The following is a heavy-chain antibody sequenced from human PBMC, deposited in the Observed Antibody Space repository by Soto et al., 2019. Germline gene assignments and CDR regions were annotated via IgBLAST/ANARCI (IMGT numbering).Heavy chain of an antibody. V-gene: IGHV3-74*01. Sequence: GGSLRLSCASSGFAFSRFPMHWVRQAPGKGLVWVSRIDPDGSDTTYADSVKGRFTISRDNAKNIVYLQMSSLRAEDTALYYCATMAGTYPYWGQGTLVTVSS. D-gene: IGHD1-26*01. J-gene: IGHJ4*02. CDR3: ATMAGTYPY. CDR2: IDPDGSDT. CDR1: GFAFSRFP.